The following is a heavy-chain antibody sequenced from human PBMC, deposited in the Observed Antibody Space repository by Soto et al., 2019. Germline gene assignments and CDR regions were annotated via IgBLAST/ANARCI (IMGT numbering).Heavy chain of an antibody. V-gene: IGHV4-34*01. Sequence: QVQLQQWGAGLLKPSETLSRTCAVYGGSLSGYYWSWIRQPPRKGLEWIGEINHSGSTNYNPSLKSRVTISVDTSKNQFSLKLSSVTAADTAVYYCSRVSELELRRFDYWGQGTLVTVSS. D-gene: IGHD1-7*01. CDR1: GGSLSGYY. CDR2: INHSGST. J-gene: IGHJ4*02. CDR3: SRVSELELRRFDY.